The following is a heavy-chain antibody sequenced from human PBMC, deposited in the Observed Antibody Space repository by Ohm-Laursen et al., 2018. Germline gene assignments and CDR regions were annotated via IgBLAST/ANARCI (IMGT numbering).Heavy chain of an antibody. J-gene: IGHJ4*02. D-gene: IGHD1-14*01. CDR3: ARGKTNNFDY. V-gene: IGHV2-5*01. Sequence: TQTLTLTCTFSGFSLTTSGVGVGWIRQPPGKALEWLTLLYWNDDKRYRPSLKSRLTVTKDTSKNQVVLTMTNMDPVDTATYFCARGKTNNFDYWGRGTLVTASS. CDR1: GFSLTTSGVG. CDR2: LYWNDDK.